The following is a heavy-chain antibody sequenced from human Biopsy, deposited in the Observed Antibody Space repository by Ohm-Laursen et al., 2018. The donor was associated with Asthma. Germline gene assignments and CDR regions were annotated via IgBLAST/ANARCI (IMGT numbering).Heavy chain of an antibody. CDR2: INSVFGTT. CDR3: ARKAGSCISRTCYSLDF. Sequence: GALVKVSCKSLGGTFNTYVIGWGRQAPGQGLEWMGGINSVFGTTTYPQKFQDRVTITADDSTSTVYMELSSLRSEDTAVYYCARKAGSCISRTCYSLDFWGQGTLVTVSS. J-gene: IGHJ4*02. CDR1: GGTFNTYV. V-gene: IGHV1-69*13. D-gene: IGHD2-2*01.